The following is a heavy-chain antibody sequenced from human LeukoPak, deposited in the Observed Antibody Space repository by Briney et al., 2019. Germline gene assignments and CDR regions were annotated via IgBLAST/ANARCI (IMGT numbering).Heavy chain of an antibody. CDR2: ISGSGGST. J-gene: IGHJ1*01. D-gene: IGHD6-13*01. CDR3: AKDMRSSSLGYFQH. CDR1: GFTFSSYA. V-gene: IGHV3-23*01. Sequence: QPGGSLRLSCAASGFTFSSYAMSWVRQAPGKGLEWVSAISGSGGSTCYADSVKGRFTISRDNSKNTLYLQMNSLRAEDTAVYYCAKDMRSSSLGYFQHWGQGTLVTVSS.